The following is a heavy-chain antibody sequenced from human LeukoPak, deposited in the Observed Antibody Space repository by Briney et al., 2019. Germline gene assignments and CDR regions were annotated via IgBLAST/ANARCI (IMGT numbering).Heavy chain of an antibody. D-gene: IGHD1-26*01. Sequence: GASVKVSCKASGYTFTSYGISWVRQAPGQGLEWMGGIIPIFGTANYAQKFQGRVTITADESTSTAYMELSSLRSEDTAVYYCASVGATHVYWGQGTLVTVSS. CDR1: GYTFTSYG. V-gene: IGHV1-69*13. CDR2: IIPIFGTA. CDR3: ASVGATHVY. J-gene: IGHJ4*02.